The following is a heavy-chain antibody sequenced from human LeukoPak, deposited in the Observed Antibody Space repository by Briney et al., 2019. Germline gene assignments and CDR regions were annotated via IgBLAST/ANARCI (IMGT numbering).Heavy chain of an antibody. CDR3: ATAYRFAVGAKVNFDY. Sequence: ASVKVSCKVSGYTLTELSMHWVRQAPGKGLEWMGGFDPENGETIYAQKFQGRVTMTEDTSTDTAYMELSSLRSEDTAVYYCATAYRFAVGAKVNFDYWGQGTLVTVSS. J-gene: IGHJ4*02. V-gene: IGHV1-24*01. CDR2: FDPENGET. D-gene: IGHD1-26*01. CDR1: GYTLTELS.